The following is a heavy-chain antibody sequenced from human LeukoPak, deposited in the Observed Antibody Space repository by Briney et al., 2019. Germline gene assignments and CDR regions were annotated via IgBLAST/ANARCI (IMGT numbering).Heavy chain of an antibody. Sequence: GASVKVSCKASGYSFTSYGFNWVRQAPGQGLEWMGIINPNGGSTSYAQKFQGRVTMTRDTSTSTVYLDLSSLRSEDTAVYYCARGASYSSSWSWFDPWGQGTLVTVSS. V-gene: IGHV1-46*01. D-gene: IGHD6-13*01. CDR2: INPNGGST. CDR3: ARGASYSSSWSWFDP. CDR1: GYSFTSYG. J-gene: IGHJ5*02.